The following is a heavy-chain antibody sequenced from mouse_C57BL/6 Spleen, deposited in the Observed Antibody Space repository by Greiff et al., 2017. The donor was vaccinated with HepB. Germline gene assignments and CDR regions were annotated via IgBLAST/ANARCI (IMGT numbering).Heavy chain of an antibody. Sequence: EVKLMESGGGLVQPGESLKLSCESNEYEFPSHDMSWVRKTPEKRLELVAAINSDGGSTYYPDTMERRFIISRDNTKKTLYLQMSSLRSEDTALYYCARHGHYGSSSAYFDVWGTGTTVTVSS. V-gene: IGHV5-2*01. CDR1: EYEFPSHD. CDR3: ARHGHYGSSSAYFDV. J-gene: IGHJ1*03. CDR2: INSDGGST. D-gene: IGHD1-1*01.